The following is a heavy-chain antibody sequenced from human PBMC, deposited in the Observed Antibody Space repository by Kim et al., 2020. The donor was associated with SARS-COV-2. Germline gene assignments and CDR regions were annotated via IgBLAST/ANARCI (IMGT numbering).Heavy chain of an antibody. J-gene: IGHJ3*02. V-gene: IGHV3-30*07. D-gene: IGHD2-2*01. CDR3: ARVCSSTSCYEKDDAFDI. Sequence: KGRFTTSRDNSKNTLYLQMNSLRAEDTAVYYCARVCSSTSCYEKDDAFDIWGQGTMVTVSS.